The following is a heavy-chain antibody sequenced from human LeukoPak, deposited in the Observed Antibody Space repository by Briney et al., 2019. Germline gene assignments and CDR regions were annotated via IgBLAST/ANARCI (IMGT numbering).Heavy chain of an antibody. CDR1: GFTFSSYA. V-gene: IGHV3-23*01. Sequence: GGSLRLSCAASGFTFSSYAMSWVRQAPGKGLEWVSAISGGGGSTYYAGSVKGRFTISRDNSTNTLYLEMNSLRAEDTAVYYCARGESSGWYVPQFDYWGQGTLVTVSS. D-gene: IGHD6-19*01. J-gene: IGHJ4*02. CDR2: ISGGGGST. CDR3: ARGESSGWYVPQFDY.